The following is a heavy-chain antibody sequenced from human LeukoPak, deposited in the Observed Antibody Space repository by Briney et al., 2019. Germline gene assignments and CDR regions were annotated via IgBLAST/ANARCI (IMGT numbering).Heavy chain of an antibody. CDR3: ARGGDTFRDY. CDR2: IYYSGST. V-gene: IGHV4-31*03. CDR1: GGSISSGGYY. Sequence: SQTLSLTCTVSGGSISSGGYYWSWIRQHPGKGLEWIGYIYYSGSTYYNPSLKCRVTISVDTSKNQFSLKLSSVTAADTAVYYCARGGDTFRDYWGQGTLVTVSS. D-gene: IGHD1-26*01. J-gene: IGHJ4*02.